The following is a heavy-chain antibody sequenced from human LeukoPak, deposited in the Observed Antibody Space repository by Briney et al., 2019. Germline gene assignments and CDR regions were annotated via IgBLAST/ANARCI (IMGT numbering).Heavy chain of an antibody. CDR3: AASIAVAGLDY. D-gene: IGHD6-19*01. J-gene: IGHJ4*02. CDR2: INPNSGGT. V-gene: IGHV1-2*06. CDR1: GCTFTGYY. Sequence: ASVKVSCKASGCTFTGYYMHWVRQAPGQGLEWMGRINPNSGGTNYAQKFQGRVTMTRDTSISTAYMELSRLRSDDTAVYYCAASIAVAGLDYWGQGTLVTVSS.